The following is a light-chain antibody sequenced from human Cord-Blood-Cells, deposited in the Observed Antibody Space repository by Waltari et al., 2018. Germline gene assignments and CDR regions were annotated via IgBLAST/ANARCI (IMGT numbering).Light chain of an antibody. CDR1: SREVGRYNL. Sequence: QSALTQPASVSGSPGRSITLSCTGTSREVGRYNLVPWYQHHPGKAPKLMIYAGSKRPSGVSNRFSGSKSGNTASLTISGLQAEDEADYYCCSYAGSSTWVFGGGTKLTVL. V-gene: IGLV2-23*01. CDR3: CSYAGSSTWV. CDR2: AGS. J-gene: IGLJ3*02.